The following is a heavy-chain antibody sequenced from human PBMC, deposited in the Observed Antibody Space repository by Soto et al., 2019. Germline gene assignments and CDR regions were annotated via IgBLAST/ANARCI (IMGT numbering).Heavy chain of an antibody. CDR1: GGSVSSAGYH. CDR3: ATLWSGLPDH. D-gene: IGHD3-3*01. V-gene: IGHV4-31*03. Sequence: SETLSLTCTVSGGSVSSAGYHWSWIRQHPGKALEWIGFIYNSGSAYYNPSLKSRVTISLDTSKNQFSLKLSSVTAADTAVYYCATLWSGLPDHWGQGTPVTVSS. CDR2: IYNSGSA. J-gene: IGHJ4*02.